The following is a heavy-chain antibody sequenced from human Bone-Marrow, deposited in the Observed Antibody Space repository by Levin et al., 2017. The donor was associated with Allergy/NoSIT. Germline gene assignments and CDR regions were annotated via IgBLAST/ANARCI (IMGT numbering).Heavy chain of an antibody. CDR3: ARDSSGWLYGMDV. CDR1: GFTFSSYN. Sequence: NPGGSLRLSCAASGFTFSSYNMNWVRQAPGKGLEWVSSISFSSSYIYYVDSVKGRFTISRDNAKSSLYLQMDSLRAEDTAVYYCARDSSGWLYGMDVWGQGTTVAVSS. J-gene: IGHJ6*02. CDR2: ISFSSSYI. D-gene: IGHD6-19*01. V-gene: IGHV3-21*01.